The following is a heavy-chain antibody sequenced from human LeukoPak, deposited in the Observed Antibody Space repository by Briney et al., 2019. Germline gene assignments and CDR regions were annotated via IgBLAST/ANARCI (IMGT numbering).Heavy chain of an antibody. CDR3: ARDPVGGFGELSYFDY. V-gene: IGHV3-30*04. CDR1: GFTFSSYA. CDR2: ISYDGSNK. D-gene: IGHD3-10*01. Sequence: QPGRSLRLSCAAPGFTFSSYAMHWVRQAPGKGLEWVAVISYDGSNKYYADSVKGRFTISRDNSKNTLYLQMNSLRAEDTAVYYCARDPVGGFGELSYFDYWGQGTLVTVSS. J-gene: IGHJ4*02.